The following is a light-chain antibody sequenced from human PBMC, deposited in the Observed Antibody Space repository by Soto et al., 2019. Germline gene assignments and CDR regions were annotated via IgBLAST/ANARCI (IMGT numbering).Light chain of an antibody. CDR1: DNIFTY. CDR2: DAS. Sequence: IRMTQSPSTLSASVGDRVTGSCRASDNIFTYVAWYQHRAGGAPKLLIFDASTLQSGVPPRFSGGGSGTDFILTSNGLQPEDSASYYCQHYTLSSGPFGQGTYV. CDR3: QHYTLSSGP. J-gene: IGKJ1*01. V-gene: IGKV1-5*01.